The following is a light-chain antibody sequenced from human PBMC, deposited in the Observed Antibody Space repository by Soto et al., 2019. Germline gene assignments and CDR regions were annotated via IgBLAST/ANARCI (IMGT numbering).Light chain of an antibody. J-gene: IGLJ3*02. CDR3: SSYEASHSFSFV. CDR2: EVT. V-gene: IGLV2-8*01. CDR1: SSDVGGDNY. Sequence: QSALTQPPSASGSPGQSVTISCTGTSSDVGGDNYVSWYQQYPGTAPKLMIYEVTKRPSGVPDRFSGSKSGNTASLAVSGLQAEDEADYYCSSYEASHSFSFVFGGGTKLTVL.